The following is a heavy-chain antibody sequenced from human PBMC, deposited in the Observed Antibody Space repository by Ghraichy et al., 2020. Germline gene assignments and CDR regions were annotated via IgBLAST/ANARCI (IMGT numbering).Heavy chain of an antibody. D-gene: IGHD3-16*01. Sequence: ASVKVSCKVSGYTLTEVSLHWVRQAPGKGLEWMGGFDPEDGEIIYAQKFQGRVTMTEDSSTDTVYMDLSSLRSEDTAVYYCAIDPIRVYYDSNTFLITWGQGTLVTVSS. J-gene: IGHJ5*02. CDR1: GYTLTEVS. CDR3: AIDPIRVYYDSNTFLIT. V-gene: IGHV1-24*01. CDR2: FDPEDGEI.